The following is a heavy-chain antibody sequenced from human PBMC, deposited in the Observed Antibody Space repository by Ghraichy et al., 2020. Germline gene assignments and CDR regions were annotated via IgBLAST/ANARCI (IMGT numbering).Heavy chain of an antibody. CDR1: GGSISSYY. V-gene: IGHV4-59*01. Sequence: SETLSLTCTVSGGSISSYYWSWIRQPPGKGLEWIGYIYYSGSTNYNPSLKSRVTISVDTSKNQFSLKLSSVTAADTAVYYCARLHSSSWYNYYYYMDVWGKGTTVTVSS. J-gene: IGHJ6*03. D-gene: IGHD6-13*01. CDR2: IYYSGST. CDR3: ARLHSSSWYNYYYYMDV.